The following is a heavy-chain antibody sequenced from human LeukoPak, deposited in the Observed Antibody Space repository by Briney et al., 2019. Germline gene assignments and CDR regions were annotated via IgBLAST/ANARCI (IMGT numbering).Heavy chain of an antibody. CDR3: ARRGCSGGICPFDY. Sequence: SETLSLTCAVSGGFISSSNWWSWVRQPPGKGLEWIGEVYHSGGTNYNPSLKSRVTISVDKSKNQFSLNLSSVTAADTAVYHCARRGCSGGICPFDYWGQGTLVTVSS. J-gene: IGHJ4*02. CDR1: GGFISSSNW. D-gene: IGHD2-15*01. V-gene: IGHV4-4*02. CDR2: VYHSGGT.